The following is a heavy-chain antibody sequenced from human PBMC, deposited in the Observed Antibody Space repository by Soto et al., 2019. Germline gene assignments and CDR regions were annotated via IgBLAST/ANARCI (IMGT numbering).Heavy chain of an antibody. J-gene: IGHJ4*02. CDR3: ARVLFPYCSGGRCSLEY. V-gene: IGHV3-33*01. CDR1: GFTLSSYG. Sequence: QVQLVESGGGVVQPGRSLRLSCEASGFTLSSYGMHWVRQAPGKGLEWVAVIWSDGSKKYYADSVKGRFTTSRDTSKNTLYLEMYSLRAEDTAVYYCARVLFPYCSGGRCSLEYWGQGTLVTVSS. D-gene: IGHD2-15*01. CDR2: IWSDGSKK.